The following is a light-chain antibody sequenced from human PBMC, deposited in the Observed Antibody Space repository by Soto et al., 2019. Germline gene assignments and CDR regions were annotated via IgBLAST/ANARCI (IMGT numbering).Light chain of an antibody. V-gene: IGKV3D-20*01. Sequence: EIVLTQSPATLSLSPGERATLSCGASQSVSSSFLAWYQQKPGQAPRLLIYDASSRATGIPDRFSGTGSETDFTLTISRLEPEDFAVYYGQQYDNSPITFGQGTRLENK. CDR2: DAS. J-gene: IGKJ5*01. CDR1: QSVSSSF. CDR3: QQYDNSPIT.